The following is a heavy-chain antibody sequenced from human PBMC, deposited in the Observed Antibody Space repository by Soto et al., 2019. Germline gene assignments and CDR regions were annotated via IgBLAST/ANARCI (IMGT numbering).Heavy chain of an antibody. Sequence: PSETLCLTCTVSGGSISSSSFYGGWIRQPPGKGLEWIGTIYYSGSTYYNPSLKSRVTISVDTSKNQFSLKLSSVTAADTAVYYCARRRCSYGSEYYFASWGQGTLVTVSS. CDR2: IYYSGST. J-gene: IGHJ4*02. CDR3: ARRRCSYGSEYYFAS. CDR1: GGSISSSSFY. V-gene: IGHV4-39*01. D-gene: IGHD5-18*01.